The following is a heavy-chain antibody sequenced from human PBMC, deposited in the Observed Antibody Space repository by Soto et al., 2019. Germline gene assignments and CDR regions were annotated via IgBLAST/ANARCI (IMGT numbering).Heavy chain of an antibody. V-gene: IGHV1-18*01. J-gene: IGHJ6*02. D-gene: IGHD6-19*01. Sequence: QVQLVQSGAEVKKPGASVKVSCKASGYTFTSYGISWVRQAPGQGLEWMGWISAYNGNTKYAQQHQGRVTRTTDTSPSTAPMELRSLSSYDTAVYYCAGHLAVARGAVWGQGTTVTVSS. CDR3: AGHLAVARGAV. CDR1: GYTFTSYG. CDR2: ISAYNGNT.